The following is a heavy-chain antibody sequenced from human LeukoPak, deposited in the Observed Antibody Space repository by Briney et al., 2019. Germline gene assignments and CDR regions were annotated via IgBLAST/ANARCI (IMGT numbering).Heavy chain of an antibody. V-gene: IGHV3-11*01. Sequence: PGGSLRLSCAASGFTFSDYYMSWIRQAPGKGLEWVSYISSSGSTIYYADSVKGRFTISRDNAKNSLYLQMNSLRAEDTAVYYCAKLAGAATAIDAFDIWGQGTMVTVSS. CDR3: AKLAGAATAIDAFDI. CDR1: GFTFSDYY. CDR2: ISSSGSTI. D-gene: IGHD2-21*02. J-gene: IGHJ3*02.